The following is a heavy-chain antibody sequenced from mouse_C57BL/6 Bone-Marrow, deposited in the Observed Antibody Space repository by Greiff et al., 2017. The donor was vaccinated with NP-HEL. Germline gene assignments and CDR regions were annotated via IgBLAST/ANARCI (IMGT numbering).Heavy chain of an antibody. Sequence: ESGPGLVKPSQSLSLTCSVTGYSITSGYYWNWIRQFPGNKLEWMGYISYDGSNYYNPSLKNRISITRDTSKNQFFLKLNPVTTEDTATYYCARVWDGGDWYFDVWGTGTTVTVSS. D-gene: IGHD4-1*01. CDR2: ISYDGSN. V-gene: IGHV3-6*01. J-gene: IGHJ1*03. CDR1: GYSITSGYY. CDR3: ARVWDGGDWYFDV.